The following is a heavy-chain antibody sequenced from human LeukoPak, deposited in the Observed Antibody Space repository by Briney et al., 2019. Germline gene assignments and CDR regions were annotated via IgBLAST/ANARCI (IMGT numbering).Heavy chain of an antibody. CDR3: ARMSYYDSSGDNWFDP. Sequence: ASVKVSCKASGYTFTSYDIDWVRQATGQGLEWMGWMNPNSGNTGYAQKFQGRVTMTRDTSISTAYMELSSLRSEDTAVYYCARMSYYDSSGDNWFDPWGQGTLVTVSS. D-gene: IGHD3-22*01. J-gene: IGHJ5*02. V-gene: IGHV1-8*01. CDR2: MNPNSGNT. CDR1: GYTFTSYD.